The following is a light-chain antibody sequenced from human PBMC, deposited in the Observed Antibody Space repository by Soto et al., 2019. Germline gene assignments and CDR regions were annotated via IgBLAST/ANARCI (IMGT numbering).Light chain of an antibody. CDR1: LPIRNY. V-gene: IGKV1-27*01. CDR2: AAS. J-gene: IGKJ4*01. CDR3: EEYISAPRT. Sequence: DIQMTQSPSSLSASVGDRVTITCRARLPIRNYLAWYQQKPGKIPTLLIYAASTLQAGVPSRFSGSGSGTDFTLTISSLQLEHVAASYCEEYISAPRTFSGGNNLDIK.